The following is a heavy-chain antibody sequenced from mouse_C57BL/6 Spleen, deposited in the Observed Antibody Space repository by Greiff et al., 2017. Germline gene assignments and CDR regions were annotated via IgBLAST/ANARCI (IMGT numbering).Heavy chain of an antibody. J-gene: IGHJ2*01. V-gene: IGHV1-59*01. D-gene: IGHD1-1*01. CDR3: ARSPAYGSTHFDD. CDR1: GYTFTSYW. CDR2: IDPSDSYT. Sequence: VQLQQPGAELVRPGTSVKLSCKASGYTFTSYWMHWVKQRPGQGLEWIGVIDPSDSYTNYNQKFKGKATLTVDTSSSTAYMQLSSLTSEDSAVYYCARSPAYGSTHFDDWGQGTTLTVSS.